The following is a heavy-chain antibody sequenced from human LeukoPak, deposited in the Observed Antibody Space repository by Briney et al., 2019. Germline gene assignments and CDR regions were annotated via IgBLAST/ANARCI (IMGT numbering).Heavy chain of an antibody. CDR3: ARDFTAMVPDAGGGCDI. CDR1: GYTFTSYG. D-gene: IGHD2-2*01. CDR2: ISAYNGNT. V-gene: IGHV1-18*01. J-gene: IGHJ3*02. Sequence: ASVKVSCKASGYTFTSYGISWVRQAPGQGLEWMGWISAYNGNTNYAQKLQGRVTMTTDTSTSTAYMELRSLRSDDTAVYYCARDFTAMVPDAGGGCDIWGQGTMVTVSS.